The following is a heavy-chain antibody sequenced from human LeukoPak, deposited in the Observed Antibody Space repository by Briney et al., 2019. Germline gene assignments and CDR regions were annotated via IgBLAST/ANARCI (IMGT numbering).Heavy chain of an antibody. D-gene: IGHD3-9*01. CDR3: ARAPRPYDILTGYYSVADAFDI. V-gene: IGHV4-39*07. Sequence: SSETLSLTCTVSGGSISSSSYYWGWIRQPPGKGLEWIGSIYYSGSTYYNPSLKSRVTISVDTSKNQFSLKLSSVTAADTAVYYCARAPRPYDILTGYYSVADAFDIWGQGTMVTVSS. J-gene: IGHJ3*02. CDR2: IYYSGST. CDR1: GGSISSSSYY.